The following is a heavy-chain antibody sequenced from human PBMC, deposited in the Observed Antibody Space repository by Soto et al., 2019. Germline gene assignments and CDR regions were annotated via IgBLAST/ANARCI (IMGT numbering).Heavy chain of an antibody. Sequence: GGCLRLSCAASGFTLSSYGMHWVRQVPGRGRGWVAFILYDGSNNYKAAPVKGRFTISRDNSKNTLYLQMNSLRAEDTAVYYCAKGSPSPGWRYYDSTNPYYVDYWGQGTLVTVSS. CDR2: ILYDGSNN. CDR3: AKGSPSPGWRYYDSTNPYYVDY. J-gene: IGHJ4*02. CDR1: GFTLSSYG. V-gene: IGHV3-30*18. D-gene: IGHD3-22*01.